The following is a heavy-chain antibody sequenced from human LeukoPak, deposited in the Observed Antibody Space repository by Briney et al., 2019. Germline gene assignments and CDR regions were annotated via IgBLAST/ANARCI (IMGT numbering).Heavy chain of an antibody. CDR3: ARGRYGYDYFDY. CDR1: GLAFSDYW. D-gene: IGHD2-15*01. CDR2: IKPDGGHQ. Sequence: PGGSLRLSCAASGLAFSDYWMSWVRQAPGKGLEWVANIKPDGGHQNYVDSVKGRFTISRDNSKNTLYLQMNSLRAEDTAVYYCARGRYGYDYFDYWGQGTLVTVSS. J-gene: IGHJ4*02. V-gene: IGHV3-7*01.